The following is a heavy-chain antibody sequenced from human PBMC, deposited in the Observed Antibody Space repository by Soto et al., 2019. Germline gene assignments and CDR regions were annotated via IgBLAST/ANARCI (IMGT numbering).Heavy chain of an antibody. V-gene: IGHV1-18*01. CDR3: ASHVAMATDDYYFDY. CDR2: ISAYNGNT. CDR1: GYTFTSYG. J-gene: IGHJ4*02. D-gene: IGHD5-12*01. Sequence: QVQLVQSGAEVKKPGASVKVSCKASGYTFTSYGISWVRQAPGQGLEWMGWISAYNGNTNYAQKLQGRVTMTTDTSTSTAYMELRSLRSDDTAVYYCASHVAMATDDYYFDYWGQGTMVTVSS.